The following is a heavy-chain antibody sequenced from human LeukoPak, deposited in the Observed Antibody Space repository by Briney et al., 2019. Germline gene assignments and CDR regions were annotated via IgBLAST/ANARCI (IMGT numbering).Heavy chain of an antibody. CDR3: ARGVTPSPIFGAFDI. D-gene: IGHD4-23*01. CDR2: ISYDGSNK. J-gene: IGHJ3*02. V-gene: IGHV3-30-3*01. Sequence: GGSLRLSCAASGFTFSSYAMHWVRQAPGKGLEWVAVISYDGSNKYYADSVKGRFTISRDNSKNTLYLQMNSLRAEDTAVYYCARGVTPSPIFGAFDIWGQGTMVTVSS. CDR1: GFTFSSYA.